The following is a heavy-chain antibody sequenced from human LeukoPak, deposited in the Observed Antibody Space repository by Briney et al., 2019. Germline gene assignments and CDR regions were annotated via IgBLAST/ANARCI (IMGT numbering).Heavy chain of an antibody. J-gene: IGHJ4*02. Sequence: GESLKISCKGSGYSFTSYWIGWVRQMPGKGLEWMGMIYPGDSDTRYSPSFQGQVTISADKSISTAYLQWSSLKASDTAMYYCERLGEPHAAFFDYWGQGTLVTVSS. CDR1: GYSFTSYW. V-gene: IGHV5-51*01. CDR2: IYPGDSDT. CDR3: ERLGEPHAAFFDY. D-gene: IGHD6-13*01.